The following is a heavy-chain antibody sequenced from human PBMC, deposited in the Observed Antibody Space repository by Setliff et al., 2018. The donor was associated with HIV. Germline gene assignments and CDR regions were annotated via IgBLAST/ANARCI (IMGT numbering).Heavy chain of an antibody. CDR2: IYPGDSDI. D-gene: IGHD6-6*01. V-gene: IGHV5-51*01. CDR1: GYTFTNFW. Sequence: RGESLKISCKASGYTFTNFWIGWVRQVPGKGLEWMGNIYPGDSDIRYNPSFQGQVTISVDKSISTAYLQWSSLKASDTAIYYCARLSSSSGQYFHDMDVWGQGTTVTVSS. J-gene: IGHJ6*02. CDR3: ARLSSSSGQYFHDMDV.